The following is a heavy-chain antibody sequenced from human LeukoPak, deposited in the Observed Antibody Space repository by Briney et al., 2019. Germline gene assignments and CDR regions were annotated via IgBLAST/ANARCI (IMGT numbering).Heavy chain of an antibody. D-gene: IGHD3-10*01. CDR2: IRYNGNNQ. V-gene: IGHV3-30*02. J-gene: IGHJ6*03. CDR1: GFTLSTYW. Sequence: GGSLRLSCAASGFTLSTYWMSWVRQAPGKGLEWVAFIRYNGNNQYYADSVKGRFTISRDNSKNTLYLQMNSLKGDDTAVYYCAKDSAFYYIDVWGKGTTVIISS. CDR3: AKDSAFYYIDV.